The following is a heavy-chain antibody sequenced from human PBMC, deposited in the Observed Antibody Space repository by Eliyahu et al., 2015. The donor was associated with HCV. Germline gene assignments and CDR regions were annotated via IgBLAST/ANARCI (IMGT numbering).Heavy chain of an antibody. V-gene: IGHV4-34*01. CDR2: INHSGST. D-gene: IGHD3-10*01. CDR1: GGSFSGYY. CDR3: ARVHIFYGSGSYRYGMDV. J-gene: IGHJ6*02. Sequence: QVQLQQWGAGLLKPSETLSLTCAVYGGSFSGYYWSWIRQPPGKGLEWIGEINHSGSTHYNPSLKSRVTISVDTSKNQFSLKLSSVTAADTAVYYCARVHIFYGSGSYRYGMDVWGQGTTVTVSS.